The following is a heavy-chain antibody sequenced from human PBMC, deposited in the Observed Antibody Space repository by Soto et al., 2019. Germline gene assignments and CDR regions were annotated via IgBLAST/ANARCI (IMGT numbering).Heavy chain of an antibody. CDR1: GGSFSGYY. Sequence: SETLSLTCAVYGGSFSGYYWSWIRQPPGKGLEWIGEINHSGSTNYNPSLKSRVTISVDTSKNQFSLKLSSVTAADTAVYYCARTVVVAATPGTLDYWGQGTLVTVSS. J-gene: IGHJ4*02. D-gene: IGHD2-15*01. CDR2: INHSGST. V-gene: IGHV4-34*01. CDR3: ARTVVVAATPGTLDY.